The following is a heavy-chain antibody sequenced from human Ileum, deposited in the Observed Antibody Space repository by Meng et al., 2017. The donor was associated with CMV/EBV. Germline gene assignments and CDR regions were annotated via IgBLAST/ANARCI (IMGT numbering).Heavy chain of an antibody. CDR3: ARNFDY. V-gene: IGHV4-4*03. Sequence: PVTLSLTCTVSGDSIRSNRSWSWVRQPPGKGLEWIGDIYHSATPNFNPSLTSRVTMSVDTSKNQFFLTLNSVTAADTAIYYCARNFDYWGQGTLVTVSS. CDR1: GDSIRSNRS. J-gene: IGHJ4*02. CDR2: IYHSATP.